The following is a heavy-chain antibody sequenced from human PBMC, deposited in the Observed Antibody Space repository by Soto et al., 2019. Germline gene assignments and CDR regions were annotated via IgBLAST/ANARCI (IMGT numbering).Heavy chain of an antibody. V-gene: IGHV1-3*01. J-gene: IGHJ4*02. CDR3: ARDVFYHHRTGSSSHFFDF. CDR2: IHAGNGNT. Sequence: ASVKVSCKTFGFTFTNYVLFWVRQAPGQRLEWVGWIHAGNGNTESSEKFQGRVTLTTDTSASTAYMELSSLRSEDTALYYCARDVFYHHRTGSSSHFFDFWGQGSLVTVSS. CDR1: GFTFTNYV. D-gene: IGHD3-9*01.